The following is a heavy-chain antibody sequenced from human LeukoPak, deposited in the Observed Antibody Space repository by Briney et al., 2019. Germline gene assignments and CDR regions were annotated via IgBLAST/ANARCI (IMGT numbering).Heavy chain of an antibody. CDR1: GGSISSYY. CDR3: AREIGGSGRGDV. Sequence: SETLSLTCTVSGGSISSYYWSWIRQPPGKGLEWIGDIYSSGNTTYNPSLKSRVTITIETSKNQFPLKLISMTTADKAVYNYAREIGGSGRGDVWGQGTTVTVSS. V-gene: IGHV4-59*13. D-gene: IGHD3-10*01. CDR2: IYSSGNT. J-gene: IGHJ6*02.